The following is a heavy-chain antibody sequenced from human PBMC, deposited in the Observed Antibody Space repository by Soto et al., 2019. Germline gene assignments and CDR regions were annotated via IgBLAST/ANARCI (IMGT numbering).Heavy chain of an antibody. CDR1: GDSITNYF. Sequence: PSETLSLTCTFSGDSITNYFWSWIRQPPGKGLEWIGYISYSGSTSYSPSLNSRVTISVDTSKNQFSLKLTSVTAADTAVYYCARALPPGWVFLDYWGQGALVTVSS. J-gene: IGHJ4*02. D-gene: IGHD3-9*01. CDR3: ARALPPGWVFLDY. CDR2: ISYSGST. V-gene: IGHV4-59*01.